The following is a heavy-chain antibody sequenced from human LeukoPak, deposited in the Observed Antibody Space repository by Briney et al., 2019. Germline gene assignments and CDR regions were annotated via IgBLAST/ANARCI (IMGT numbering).Heavy chain of an antibody. D-gene: IGHD1-26*01. J-gene: IGHJ4*02. V-gene: IGHV3-74*03. Sequence: SGGSLRLSCAASGFTFSRYWMHWVRQAPGKGPVWVSLIKNDGSSTTYADSVKGRFTISRDNAKNTLFLQMNSQRADDTAIYYCASALGGQGGHWGQGTLVTVSS. CDR2: IKNDGSST. CDR1: GFTFSRYW. CDR3: ASALGGQGGH.